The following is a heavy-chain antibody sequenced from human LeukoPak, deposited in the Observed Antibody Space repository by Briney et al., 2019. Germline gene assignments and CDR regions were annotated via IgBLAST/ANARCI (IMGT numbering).Heavy chain of an antibody. CDR2: INPRGGST. CDR3: TRELGGSYNDY. J-gene: IGHJ4*02. Sequence: ASVTVSFTASGYTFTIYYIHWVRQAPGQGLEWVGIINPRGGSTTYGQKFQGRVTMSRDTSTSTVYMELSSLRAEDTAVYYCTRELGGSYNDYWGQGTLVTVSS. D-gene: IGHD1-26*01. V-gene: IGHV1-46*01. CDR1: GYTFTIYY.